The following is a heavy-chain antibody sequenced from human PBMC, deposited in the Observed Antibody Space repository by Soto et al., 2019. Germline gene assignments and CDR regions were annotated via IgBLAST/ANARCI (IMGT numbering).Heavy chain of an antibody. J-gene: IGHJ6*02. D-gene: IGHD1-26*01. CDR1: GFTFSSYD. V-gene: IGHV3-13*01. CDR3: ARSLYSGSYQRDYYYYGMDV. Sequence: EVQLVESGGGLVQPGGSLRLSCAASGFTFSSYDMHWVRQATGKGLEWVSAIGTAGDTYYPGSVKGRFTISRENAKNSLYLQMNSLRAGDTAVYYCARSLYSGSYQRDYYYYGMDVWGQGTTVTVSS. CDR2: IGTAGDT.